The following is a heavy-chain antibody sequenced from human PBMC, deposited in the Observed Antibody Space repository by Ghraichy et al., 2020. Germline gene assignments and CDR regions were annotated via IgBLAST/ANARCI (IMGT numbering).Heavy chain of an antibody. D-gene: IGHD1-26*01. Sequence: GGSLRLSCAASGFTFSSQAMSWVRQAPGKGLEWGSTISGSGGNTNYADSVEGRFTISRDNSKNTLYLQMNSLKAEDTAVYYCAKDVGGGSYADYWGQGTLVTVSS. J-gene: IGHJ4*02. CDR3: AKDVGGGSYADY. CDR2: ISGSGGNT. CDR1: GFTFSSQA. V-gene: IGHV3-23*01.